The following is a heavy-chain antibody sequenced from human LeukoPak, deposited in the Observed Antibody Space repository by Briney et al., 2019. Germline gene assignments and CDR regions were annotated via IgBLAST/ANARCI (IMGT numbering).Heavy chain of an antibody. CDR3: ARLRTVRGRITMIGDAFDI. CDR2: IYPGDSDT. D-gene: IGHD3-22*01. J-gene: IGHJ3*02. Sequence: GASLQISCQGSGSIFTSYWIGWVRQLPGKGLEWMGIIYPGDSDTRYSPSFQGQVTLSADKSISTAYLQWSSLKASDTAMYYCARLRTVRGRITMIGDAFDIWGQGTMVTVSS. V-gene: IGHV5-51*01. CDR1: GSIFTSYW.